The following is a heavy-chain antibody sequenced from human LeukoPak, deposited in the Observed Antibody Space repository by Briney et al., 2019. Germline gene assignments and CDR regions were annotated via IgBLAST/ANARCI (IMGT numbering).Heavy chain of an antibody. CDR3: AKDWFATTDF. CDR1: GFPFSISW. Sequence: GGSLRLSCAASGFPFSISWMHWFRQVPGKGLMWVSRITTDETTTYADSVRGRFTISRDNAKNTVYLQMNSLRVEDTAVYYCAKDWFATTDFWGQGIRVTVSS. D-gene: IGHD1/OR15-1a*01. V-gene: IGHV3-74*01. J-gene: IGHJ4*02. CDR2: ITTDETT.